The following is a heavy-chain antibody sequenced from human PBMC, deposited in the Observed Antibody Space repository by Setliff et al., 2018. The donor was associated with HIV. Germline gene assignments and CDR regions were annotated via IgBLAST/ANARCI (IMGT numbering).Heavy chain of an antibody. V-gene: IGHV3-23*01. Sequence: GGSLRLSCAASGFTFSTYAMSWVRQAPGKGLEWVSAISGSGGRTYYADSVKGRFTISRDNSKNTLYLQMNSLRAEDTAIYYCAKLLWFGESAFDIWGQGTMVTVSS. CDR1: GFTFSTYA. CDR2: ISGSGGRT. D-gene: IGHD3-10*01. CDR3: AKLLWFGESAFDI. J-gene: IGHJ3*02.